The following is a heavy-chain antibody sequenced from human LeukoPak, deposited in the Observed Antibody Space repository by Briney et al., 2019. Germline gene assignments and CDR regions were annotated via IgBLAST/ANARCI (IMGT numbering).Heavy chain of an antibody. J-gene: IGHJ6*03. CDR1: GGSISSYY. CDR2: IYYSGST. V-gene: IGHV4-59*01. Sequence: SETLSLTCTVSGGSISSYYWSWIRQPPATGLEWIGYIYYSGSTNYNPSLKSRVTISVDTSKNQFSLKLSSVTAADTAVYYCARSVEGYCSGGSCYSYYYYMDVWGKGTTVTVSS. D-gene: IGHD2-15*01. CDR3: ARSVEGYCSGGSCYSYYYYMDV.